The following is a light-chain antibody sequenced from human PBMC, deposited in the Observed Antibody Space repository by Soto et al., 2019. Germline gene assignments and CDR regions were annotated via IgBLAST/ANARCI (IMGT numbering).Light chain of an antibody. Sequence: DIQMTQSPSSLSASVGDRVTITCRASQSITIYLNWYQQQPGKAPRLLIYGASTLQTGVPSRFSGSGSMTDFTLTISDLQPEDFATYYCQQTYTAPRTFGQWTKVDI. CDR3: QQTYTAPRT. CDR1: QSITIY. V-gene: IGKV1-39*01. CDR2: GAS. J-gene: IGKJ1*01.